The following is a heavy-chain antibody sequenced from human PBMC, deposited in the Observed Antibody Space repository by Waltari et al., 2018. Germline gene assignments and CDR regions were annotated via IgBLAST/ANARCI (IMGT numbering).Heavy chain of an antibody. CDR1: GGTFSSSA. V-gene: IGHV1-69*01. CDR2: IIPIFGTA. Sequence: QVQLVQSGAEVKKPGSSVKVSCKASGGTFSSSAISWVRQAPGQGLEWMGRIIPIFGTANYAQKCQGRVTITADESTSTAYMELSSLRSEDTAVYYCARDNDYYGSGSYYGYYYGMDVWGQGTTVTVSS. CDR3: ARDNDYYGSGSYYGYYYGMDV. J-gene: IGHJ6*02. D-gene: IGHD3-10*01.